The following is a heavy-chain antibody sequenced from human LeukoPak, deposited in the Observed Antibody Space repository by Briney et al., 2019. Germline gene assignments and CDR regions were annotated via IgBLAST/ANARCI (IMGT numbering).Heavy chain of an antibody. Sequence: SETLSLTCTVSGGSISSYYWSWIRQPPGMGLEWIGYIYSNSGRTTYNPSLKSRVTISLDTSKNQFSLKLSSVTAADTAVYYCARRGVTMVRGVTANWFDPWGQGTLVTVSS. V-gene: IGHV4-59*01. J-gene: IGHJ5*02. D-gene: IGHD3-10*01. CDR2: IYSNSGRT. CDR1: GGSISSYY. CDR3: ARRGVTMVRGVTANWFDP.